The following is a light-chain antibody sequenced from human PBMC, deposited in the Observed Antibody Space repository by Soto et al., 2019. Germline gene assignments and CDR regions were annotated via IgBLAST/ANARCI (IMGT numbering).Light chain of an antibody. CDR3: QQRSNWPLT. V-gene: IGKV3-11*01. J-gene: IGKJ5*01. Sequence: EIMLRQSPATLSLSTGERATLSCRGSKQVGSYLAWYQQKPGQAPRRLIYDAANRATGIPARFSGSGSGADFTLTISSLEPEDFAVYYCQQRSNWPLTFGQGTRLEIK. CDR1: KQVGSY. CDR2: DAA.